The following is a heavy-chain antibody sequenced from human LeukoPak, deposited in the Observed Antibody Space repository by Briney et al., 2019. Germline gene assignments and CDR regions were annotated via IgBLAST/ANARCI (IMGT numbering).Heavy chain of an antibody. V-gene: IGHV4-31*03. D-gene: IGHD3-16*01. J-gene: IGHJ5*02. CDR3: ARDREFGGVISSS. Sequence: PSETLSLTCTVSGGSISSGSYYWTWIRQYPGKGLEWIGYIYYSGSTYYNPSLQSRLTISIDTSKNQFSLKLRSVTAADTAVYHCARDREFGGVISSSWGQGALVTVSS. CDR2: IYYSGST. CDR1: GGSISSGSYY.